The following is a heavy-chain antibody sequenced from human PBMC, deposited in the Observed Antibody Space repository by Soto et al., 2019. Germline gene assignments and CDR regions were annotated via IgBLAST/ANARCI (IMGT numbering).Heavy chain of an antibody. J-gene: IGHJ5*02. CDR1: GGSISSGGYY. CDR2: IYYSGST. D-gene: IGHD6-6*01. CDR3: ARGGLHRAARRGGGWFDP. V-gene: IGHV4-31*03. Sequence: SQSRSFTCTVSGGSISSGGYYWRLIRQHPGKGLEWIGYIYYSGSTSYNPSLKSRVTISVDTSKNQFSLKLSSVTAEDTAVYHCARGGLHRAARRGGGWFDPRGQGTLVTVAS.